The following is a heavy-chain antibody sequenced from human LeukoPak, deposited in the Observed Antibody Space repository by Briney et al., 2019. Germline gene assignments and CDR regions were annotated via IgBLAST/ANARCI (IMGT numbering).Heavy chain of an antibody. D-gene: IGHD1-26*01. CDR2: ISSSGSTI. V-gene: IGHV3-48*03. CDR1: GFTFSSYE. CDR3: APLSGSYFGDDAFDI. J-gene: IGHJ3*02. Sequence: GGSLRLSCAASGFTFSSYEMNWVRKAPGKGLEWVSYISSSGSTIYYADSVKGRFTISRDNAKNSLYLQMNSLRAEDTAVYYCAPLSGSYFGDDAFDIWGQGTMVTVSS.